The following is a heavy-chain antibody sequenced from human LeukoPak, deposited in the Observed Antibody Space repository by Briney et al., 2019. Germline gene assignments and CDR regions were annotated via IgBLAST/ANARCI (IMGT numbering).Heavy chain of an antibody. CDR1: GFTVSSNY. Sequence: GGSLRLSCAASGFTVSSNYMSWVRQAPGKGLEWVSVIYSGGSTYYADSVKGRFTISRDNSKNTLYLQMNSLRAEDTAVYYCAREQTYYYDSSGLLGGYWGQGTLVTVSS. V-gene: IGHV3-53*01. D-gene: IGHD3-22*01. CDR2: IYSGGST. CDR3: AREQTYYYDSSGLLGGY. J-gene: IGHJ4*02.